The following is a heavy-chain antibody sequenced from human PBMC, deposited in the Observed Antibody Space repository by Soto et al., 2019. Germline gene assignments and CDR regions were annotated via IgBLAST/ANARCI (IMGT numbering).Heavy chain of an antibody. D-gene: IGHD1-26*01. CDR2: IKPGGSDL. CDR3: ARQISYICYF. V-gene: IGHV5-51*01. Sequence: LGESLKISCKCAGYRLDGAWIGWVRQMPGKGLEWMGIIKPGGSDLRYSPSFRGQVTISADAAVNTAFLQWNSLKASDTAMYYCARQISYICYFWGQGTLVTVSS. J-gene: IGHJ4*02. CDR1: GYRLDGAW.